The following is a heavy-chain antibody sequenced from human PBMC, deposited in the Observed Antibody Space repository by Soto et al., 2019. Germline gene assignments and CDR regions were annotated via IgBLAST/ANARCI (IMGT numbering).Heavy chain of an antibody. D-gene: IGHD3-16*01. J-gene: IGHJ3*02. V-gene: IGHV4-31*03. CDR3: AREKGEWGDAFDI. CDR1: GGSISSGGYY. CDR2: IYYSGST. Sequence: QVQLQESGPGLVKPSQTLSLTCTVSGGSISSGGYYWSWIRQHPGKGLEWIGYIYYSGSTYYNPALKSRVTISVDTSKNQFSLKLSSVTAADTAVYYCAREKGEWGDAFDIWGQGTMVTVSS.